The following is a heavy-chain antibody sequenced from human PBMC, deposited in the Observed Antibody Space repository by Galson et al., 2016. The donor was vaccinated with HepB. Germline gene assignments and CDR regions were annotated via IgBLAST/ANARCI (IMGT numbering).Heavy chain of an antibody. D-gene: IGHD2/OR15-2a*01. CDR3: ARPFHPGGYYYYGMDG. J-gene: IGHJ6*02. CDR2: FNTNTGNP. CDR1: GYTFTSYA. V-gene: IGHV7-4-1*02. Sequence: SVKVSCKASGYTFTSYAMNWVRQAPGQGLEWMGWFNTNTGNPTYAQGFTGRFVFSLDTSVSTAYLQISSLKAEDTAVYYCARPFHPGGYYYYGMDGWGQATTVTVSS.